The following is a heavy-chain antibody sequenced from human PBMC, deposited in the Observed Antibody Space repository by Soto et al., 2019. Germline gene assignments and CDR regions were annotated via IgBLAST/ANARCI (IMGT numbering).Heavy chain of an antibody. CDR1: GFTFSSYG. V-gene: IGHV3-30*18. CDR3: AKDTRAVFWVRYSSGWYLDY. J-gene: IGHJ4*02. Sequence: GGSLRLSCAASGFTFSSYGMHWVRQAPGKGLEWVAVISYDGSNKYYADPVKGRFTISRDNSKNTLYLQMNSLRAEDTAVYYCAKDTRAVFWVRYSSGWYLDYWGQGTLVTVSS. D-gene: IGHD6-19*01. CDR2: ISYDGSNK.